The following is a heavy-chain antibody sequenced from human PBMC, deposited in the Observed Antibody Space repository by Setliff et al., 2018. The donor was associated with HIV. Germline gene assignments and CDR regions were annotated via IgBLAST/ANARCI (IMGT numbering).Heavy chain of an antibody. CDR3: ARGLYYGDYGY. J-gene: IGHJ4*02. CDR2: INHSGST. CDR1: GGSISSFSYY. V-gene: IGHV4-39*07. Sequence: PSETLSLTCTVSGGSISSFSYYWSWIRQPPGMGLEWIGEINHSGSTNCNPSLKSRVTISVDTSKNQFSLNLSSVTAADTAVYYCARGLYYGDYGYWGQGTLVTSPQ. D-gene: IGHD4-17*01.